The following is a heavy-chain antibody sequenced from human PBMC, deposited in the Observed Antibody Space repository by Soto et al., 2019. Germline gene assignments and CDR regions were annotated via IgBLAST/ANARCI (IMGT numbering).Heavy chain of an antibody. CDR2: ISGSGGST. V-gene: IGHV3-23*01. Sequence: GGSLRLSCAASGFTFSSYAMSWVRQAPGKGLEWVSAISGSGGSTYYADSVKGRFTISRDNSKNTLYLQMNSLRAEDTAVYYCVDITIFGHFDYWGQGTLVTVSS. J-gene: IGHJ4*02. CDR3: VDITIFGHFDY. D-gene: IGHD3-3*01. CDR1: GFTFSSYA.